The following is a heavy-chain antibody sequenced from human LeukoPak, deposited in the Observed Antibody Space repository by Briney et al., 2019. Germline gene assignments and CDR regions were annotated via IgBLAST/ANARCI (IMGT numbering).Heavy chain of an antibody. CDR3: ARDLHKRGYIDV. Sequence: VASVKVSCKASGYTFTSYYMHWVRQAPGQGLEWMGIINPSGGSTSYAQKFQGRVTMTRDMSTSTVYMELSNLRSEDTAVYYCARDLHKRGYIDVWGKGTTVTVSS. CDR2: INPSGGST. J-gene: IGHJ6*03. CDR1: GYTFTSYY. V-gene: IGHV1-46*01.